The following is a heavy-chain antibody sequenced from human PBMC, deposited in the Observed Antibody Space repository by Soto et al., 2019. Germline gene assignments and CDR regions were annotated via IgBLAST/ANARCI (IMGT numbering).Heavy chain of an antibody. CDR1: GGSISSGDYY. Sequence: QVQLQESGPGLVKPSQTLSLTCTVSGGSISSGDYYWSWIRQPPGKGLEWIGYIYYSGSTYYNPSLKGRVTISVDTTKNHFSRKLSSVTAADTAMNYCATGPVRIAVDWGQGTLVTVSS. V-gene: IGHV4-30-4*01. J-gene: IGHJ4*02. CDR2: IYYSGST. CDR3: ATGPVRIAVD. D-gene: IGHD3-10*01.